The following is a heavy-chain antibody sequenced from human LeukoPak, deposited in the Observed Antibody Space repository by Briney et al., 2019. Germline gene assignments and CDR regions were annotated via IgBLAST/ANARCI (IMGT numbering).Heavy chain of an antibody. CDR3: ARGRRNFGVVIIRDAFDI. V-gene: IGHV1-18*01. J-gene: IGHJ3*02. D-gene: IGHD3-3*01. CDR2: ISAYNGNT. CDR1: GYTFTSYG. Sequence: GASVKVSCKASGYTFTSYGISWVRQAPGQGLEWMGWISAYNGNTNYAQKLQGRVTVTTDTSTSTAYMELRSLRSGDTAVYYCARGRRNFGVVIIRDAFDIWGQGTMVTVSS.